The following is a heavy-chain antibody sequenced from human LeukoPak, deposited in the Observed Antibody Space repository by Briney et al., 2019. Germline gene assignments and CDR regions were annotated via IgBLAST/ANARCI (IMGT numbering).Heavy chain of an antibody. V-gene: IGHV3-74*01. CDR1: GFPFSSYW. D-gene: IGHD1-14*01. J-gene: IGHJ4*02. CDR2: INSDGSAT. CDR3: AKDFVRYNIQFDY. Sequence: PGGSLRLSCAASGFPFSSYWMHWVRQVPGKGLLRVSRINSDGSATIYADSVRGRFTISRDNSKNTLYLQMDSLRAEDTALYYCAKDFVRYNIQFDYWGQGALVTVSS.